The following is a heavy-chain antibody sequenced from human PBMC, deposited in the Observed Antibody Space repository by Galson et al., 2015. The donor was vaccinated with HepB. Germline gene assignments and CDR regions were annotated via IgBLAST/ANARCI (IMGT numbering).Heavy chain of an antibody. CDR1: GFTFSTYR. D-gene: IGHD2-2*02. Sequence: SLRLSCAASGFTFSTYRMSWVRQAPGKGLEWVANIRQDGSEKYYVDSVKGRFTISRDNAKNSLDLQMNSLRAEDTAVYYCARDPDLSFFCSSTSCYKAWFDPWGQGTLVTVSS. J-gene: IGHJ5*02. V-gene: IGHV3-7*01. CDR2: IRQDGSEK. CDR3: ARDPDLSFFCSSTSCYKAWFDP.